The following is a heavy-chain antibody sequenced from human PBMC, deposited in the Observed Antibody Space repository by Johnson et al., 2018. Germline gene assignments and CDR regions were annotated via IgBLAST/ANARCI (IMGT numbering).Heavy chain of an antibody. CDR3: ARRGGAVPGKRELCRH. CDR1: GFTFSSYW. Sequence: EVQLWEAGGGLVQPGGSLRLSCAASGFTFSSYWMRWVRQAPGTGLEWVANIKHDGREKYYVDSVKGRFTVTRDNAKNSLYLQMNSLSVADRAVYYCARRGGAVPGKRELCRHWGLGTLVTVSS. J-gene: IGHJ1*01. D-gene: IGHD2-2*01. V-gene: IGHV3-7*01. CDR2: IKHDGREK.